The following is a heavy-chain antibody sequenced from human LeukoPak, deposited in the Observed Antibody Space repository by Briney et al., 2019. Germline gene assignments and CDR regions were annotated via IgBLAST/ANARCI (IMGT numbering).Heavy chain of an antibody. Sequence: SETLSLTCVVSGASISRHYWSWIRQPPGKGLEWIGYISASVRTNYNPALKSRVTISGDTSKNQFSLRLTSLTAADTAVYYCARHRENSYESSHMGFDPWGPGTLVTVSS. CDR2: ISASVRT. D-gene: IGHD3-22*01. V-gene: IGHV4-4*09. J-gene: IGHJ5*02. CDR1: GASISRHY. CDR3: ARHRENSYESSHMGFDP.